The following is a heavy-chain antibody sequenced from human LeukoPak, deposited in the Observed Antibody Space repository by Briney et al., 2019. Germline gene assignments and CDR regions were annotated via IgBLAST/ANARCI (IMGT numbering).Heavy chain of an antibody. J-gene: IGHJ6*02. CDR1: GGSFSGYY. CDR2: INHSGST. Sequence: SETLSLTCAVYGGSFSGYYWSWIRQPPGKGPEWIGEINHSGSTNYNPSLKSRVTISVDTSKNQFSLKLSSVTAADTAVYYCARGRRLRRASPYYYYGMDVWGQGTTVTVSS. V-gene: IGHV4-34*01. D-gene: IGHD6-25*01. CDR3: ARGRRLRRASPYYYYGMDV.